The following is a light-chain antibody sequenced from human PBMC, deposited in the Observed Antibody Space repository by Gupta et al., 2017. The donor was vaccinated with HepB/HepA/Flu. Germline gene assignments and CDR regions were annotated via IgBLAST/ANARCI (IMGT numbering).Light chain of an antibody. J-gene: IGKJ2*04. CDR3: QQTDNAPGS. CDR2: SAS. Sequence: DIRMTQSPSSLSASVGDTVSITCRASQNIRICLNWYQQKPGKAPKLLMYSASSLQSGVSSTFSGSGSGTDFTLTINDLQPEDFATYYCQQTDNAPGSFGQGTKLEIK. CDR1: QNIRIC. V-gene: IGKV1-39*01.